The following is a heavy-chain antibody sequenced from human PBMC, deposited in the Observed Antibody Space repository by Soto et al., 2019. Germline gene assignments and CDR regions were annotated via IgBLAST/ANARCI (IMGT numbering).Heavy chain of an antibody. V-gene: IGHV4-39*01. CDR3: ARHHEYCSGGSCYRNWFDP. CDR1: GGSISSSSYY. J-gene: IGHJ5*02. D-gene: IGHD2-15*01. Sequence: SETLSLTCTVSGGSISSSSYYWGWIRQPPGKGLEWIGSIYYSGSTYYNPSLKSRVTISVDTSKNQFSLKLSSVTAADTAVYYCARHHEYCSGGSCYRNWFDPWGQGTLVTVSS. CDR2: IYYSGST.